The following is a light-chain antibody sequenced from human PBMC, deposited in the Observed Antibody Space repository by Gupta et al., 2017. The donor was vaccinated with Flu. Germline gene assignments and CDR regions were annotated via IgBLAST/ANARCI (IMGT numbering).Light chain of an antibody. CDR3: VLYMGSAIPV. CDR2: NTN. V-gene: IGLV8-61*01. CDR1: SGSVSSGYY. J-gene: IGLJ2*01. Sequence: QTVVTQEPSFSVSPGGTVTLTCGLSSGSVSSGYYPSCDQQTPGQAPRTLIYNTNTRSSGVPDRFSGSILGNKAALTITGAQADDESDYYCVLYMGSAIPVFGGGTKLTVL.